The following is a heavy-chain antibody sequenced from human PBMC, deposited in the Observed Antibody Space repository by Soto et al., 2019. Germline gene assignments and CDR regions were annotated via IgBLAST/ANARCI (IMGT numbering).Heavy chain of an antibody. J-gene: IGHJ4*02. CDR1: GCSFSTYA. CDR3: VNPLYDFDS. V-gene: IGHV3-23*01. D-gene: IGHD5-12*01. Sequence: GGLLGVSCAACGCSFSTYAVSWVRQAPGKGLEWVSALPNSGGSTYYADSVRGRFAISRDNSKNTPYLQMNSLRVEDTDDYYCVNPLYDFDSRGQGALDTVSS. CDR2: LPNSGGST.